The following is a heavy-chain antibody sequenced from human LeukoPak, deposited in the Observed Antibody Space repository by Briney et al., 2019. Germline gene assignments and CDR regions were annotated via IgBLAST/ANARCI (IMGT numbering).Heavy chain of an antibody. CDR2: INPNSGGT. CDR1: GYTFTGYY. CDR3: ARSTLWFGELGP. V-gene: IGHV1-2*02. D-gene: IGHD3-10*01. J-gene: IGHJ5*02. Sequence: ASVKVSCKASGYTFTGYYMHWVRQAPGQGLEWMGWINPNSGGTNYAQKLQGRVTMTTDTSTSTAYMELRSLRSDDTAVYYCARSTLWFGELGPWGQGTLATVSS.